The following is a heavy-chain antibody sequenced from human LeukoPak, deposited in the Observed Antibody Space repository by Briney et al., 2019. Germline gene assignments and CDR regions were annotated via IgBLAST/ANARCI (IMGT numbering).Heavy chain of an antibody. CDR1: GGSISSSNHY. CDR3: ARDRRYYDSSGYIRGFDY. V-gene: IGHV4-39*07. CDR2: IYYTGST. Sequence: PSETLSLTCTVSGGSISSSNHYWGWIRQPPGKGLEWIGTIYYTGSTYYNPSLESRVAISVDTSKNQFSLKLSSVTAADTAVYYCARDRRYYDSSGYIRGFDYWGQGTLVTVSS. J-gene: IGHJ4*02. D-gene: IGHD3-22*01.